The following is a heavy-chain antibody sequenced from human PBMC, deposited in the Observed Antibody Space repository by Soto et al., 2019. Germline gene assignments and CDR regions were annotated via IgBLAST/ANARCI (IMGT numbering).Heavy chain of an antibody. CDR2: IHNSGSP. Sequence: PSETLSLTCSFSGASIYNGGYFWSWIRKSPGKGLEWIGHIHNSGSPYNNPSVKGRFTISTHSSQSTLFLQMNSLRTEDTATYYCVRGRYGSEIHWGQGTKVTVSS. CDR3: VRGRYGSEIH. CDR1: GASIYNGGYF. D-gene: IGHD3-10*01. J-gene: IGHJ4*02. V-gene: IGHV4-30-2*06.